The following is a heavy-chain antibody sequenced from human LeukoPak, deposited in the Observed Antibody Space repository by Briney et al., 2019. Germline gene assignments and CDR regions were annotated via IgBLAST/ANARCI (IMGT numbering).Heavy chain of an antibody. J-gene: IGHJ4*02. V-gene: IGHV4-59*01. Sequence: PSETLSLTCTVSSGSISSYYWSWIRQPPGKGLEWIGYIYYSGSANYNPSLKSRVTISVDTSKNQFSLKLSSVTAADTAVYYCASGQWLVRFDYWGQGTLVTVSS. CDR2: IYYSGSA. D-gene: IGHD6-19*01. CDR3: ASGQWLVRFDY. CDR1: SGSISSYY.